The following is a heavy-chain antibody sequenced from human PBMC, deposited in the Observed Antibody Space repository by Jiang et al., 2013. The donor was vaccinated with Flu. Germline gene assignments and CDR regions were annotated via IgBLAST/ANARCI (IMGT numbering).Heavy chain of an antibody. CDR3: ARGGGYYASQLPETRWDY. V-gene: IGHV1-46*03. J-gene: IGHJ4*02. CDR1: GGTFSSYY. CDR2: INPSGGST. D-gene: IGHD2-2*01. Sequence: SGAEVKKPGSSVKVSCKASGGTFSSYYMHWVRQAPGQGLEWMGIINPSGGSTSYAQKFQGRVTMTRDTSTSTVYMELSSLRSEDTAVYYCARGGGYYASQLPETRWDYWGQGTLVTVSS.